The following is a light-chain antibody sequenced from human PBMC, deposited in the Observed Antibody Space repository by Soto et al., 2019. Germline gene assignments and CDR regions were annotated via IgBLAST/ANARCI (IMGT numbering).Light chain of an antibody. CDR1: QSVSSN. V-gene: IGKV3-15*01. Sequence: DIVISQSPATLSVSKRERATLSCRASQSVSSNLAWYQQKPGQAPRLLIYGASTRATGIPARFSGSGSGTEFTLTISSLQSEDFAVYYCQQYNNCPRTFGQGTIVDI. CDR2: GAS. J-gene: IGKJ1*01. CDR3: QQYNNCPRT.